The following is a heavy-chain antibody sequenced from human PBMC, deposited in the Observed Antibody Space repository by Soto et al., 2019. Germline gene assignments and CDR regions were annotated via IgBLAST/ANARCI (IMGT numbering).Heavy chain of an antibody. CDR2: IIPIFGTA. J-gene: IGHJ4*02. CDR1: GGTFSSYA. Sequence: QVQLVQSGAEVKKPGSSVKVSCKASGGTFSSYAISWVRQAPGQGLEWMGGIIPIFGTANYAQKFQGRVKITADESTSTAYMELSSLRSEDTAVYYCARSHPQYSSCFPLPYYFDYWGQGTLVTVSS. CDR3: ARSHPQYSSCFPLPYYFDY. V-gene: IGHV1-69*01. D-gene: IGHD6-19*01.